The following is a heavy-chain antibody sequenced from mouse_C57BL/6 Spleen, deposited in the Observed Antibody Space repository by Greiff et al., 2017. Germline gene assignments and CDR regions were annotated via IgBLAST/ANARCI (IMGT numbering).Heavy chain of an antibody. CDR2: ISYDGSN. CDR1: GYSITSGYY. V-gene: IGHV3-6*01. D-gene: IGHD2-3*01. J-gene: IGHJ2*01. Sequence: EVKLQESGPGLVKPSQSLSLTCSVTGYSITSGYYWNWIRQFPGNKLEWMGYISYDGSNNYNPSLKNRISITRDTSKNQFFLKLNSVTTEDTATYYCARIYDGFPFDYWGQGTTLTVSS. CDR3: ARIYDGFPFDY.